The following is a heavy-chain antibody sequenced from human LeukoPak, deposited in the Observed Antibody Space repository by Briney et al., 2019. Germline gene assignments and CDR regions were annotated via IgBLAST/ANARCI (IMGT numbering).Heavy chain of an antibody. CDR2: IWSDGSNK. Sequence: PGGSLRLSCAASGFTFSTYGMHWVRQAPGKGLEWVSFIWSDGSNKYYADSVKGRFTISRDNSKNTLYLQMNSLRAEDTAVYYCARRGEYGNLNYLEYWGQGTLVTVSS. D-gene: IGHD3-10*01. CDR1: GFTFSTYG. CDR3: ARRGEYGNLNYLEY. V-gene: IGHV3-33*01. J-gene: IGHJ4*02.